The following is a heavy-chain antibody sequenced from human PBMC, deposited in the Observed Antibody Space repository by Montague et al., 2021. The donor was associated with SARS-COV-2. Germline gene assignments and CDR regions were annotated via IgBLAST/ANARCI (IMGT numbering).Heavy chain of an antibody. CDR1: GDSISTGDW. CDR2: FYHTGST. CDR3: ARKGSGRSDLAY. Sequence: SETLSLTCVVSGDSISTGDWSTWFRLSPGESLVWVGEFYHTGSTTYKPSFKSRVSMTVDKSLNQLSLRLTSVTAADTASDYCARKGSGRSDLAYWGQGTLVTVSS. J-gene: IGHJ4*02. V-gene: IGHV4-4*02. D-gene: IGHD1-26*01.